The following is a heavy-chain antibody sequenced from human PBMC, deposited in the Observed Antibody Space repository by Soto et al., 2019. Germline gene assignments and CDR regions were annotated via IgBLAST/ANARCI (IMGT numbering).Heavy chain of an antibody. Sequence: QPGGSLRLSCAASGFTFSSYAMHWVRQAPGKGLEWVAVISYDGSNKYYADSVKGRFTISRDNSKDTLYLQMNSLRAEDTALYYCARDGFLAPDGYNQKLLYYYYGMDVWGQGTTVTVSS. D-gene: IGHD5-12*01. CDR3: ARDGFLAPDGYNQKLLYYYYGMDV. CDR1: GFTFSSYA. J-gene: IGHJ6*02. V-gene: IGHV3-30-3*01. CDR2: ISYDGSNK.